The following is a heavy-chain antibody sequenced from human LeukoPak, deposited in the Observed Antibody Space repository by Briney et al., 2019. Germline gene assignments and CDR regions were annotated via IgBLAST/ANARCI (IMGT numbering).Heavy chain of an antibody. CDR1: GITLSNYG. Sequence: PGGSLRLSCAVSGITLSNYGMSWVRQAPGKGLEWVAGISDSGGSTNYADSVKGRFTISRDSPKNTLYLQMTSLRAEDTAVYFCAKRGVVTRVILVGFHKEAYYFDSWGQGALVTVSS. V-gene: IGHV3-23*01. J-gene: IGHJ4*02. D-gene: IGHD3-22*01. CDR2: ISDSGGST. CDR3: AKRGVVTRVILVGFHKEAYYFDS.